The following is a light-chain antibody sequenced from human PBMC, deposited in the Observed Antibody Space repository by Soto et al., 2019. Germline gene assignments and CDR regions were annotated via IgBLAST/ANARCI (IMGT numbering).Light chain of an antibody. V-gene: IGKV1-39*01. Sequence: DIQMTQSPSSLSASVGNSVTVTCRASQIVDTSLNWYQQKPGKAPQLMIYAASSLQSGVPSRLNGSGCAPYFTLTLHNLQPQGVATYYLQQTHSSPPTLGQGTRV. J-gene: IGKJ2*01. CDR3: QQTHSSPPT. CDR1: QIVDTS. CDR2: AAS.